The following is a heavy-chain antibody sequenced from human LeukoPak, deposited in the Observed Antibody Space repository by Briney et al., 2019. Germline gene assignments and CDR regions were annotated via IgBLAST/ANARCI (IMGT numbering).Heavy chain of an antibody. CDR3: AKDQRPGYYYGSGSYSDY. V-gene: IGHV3-23*01. CDR2: ISGSGGST. J-gene: IGHJ4*02. D-gene: IGHD3-10*01. CDR1: GFTFSSYG. Sequence: GGSLRLSRAASGFTFSSYGMSWVRQAPGKGLEWVSAISGSGGSTYYADSVKGRFTISRDNSKNTLYLQMNSLRAEDTAVYYCAKDQRPGYYYGSGSYSDYWGQGTLVTVSS.